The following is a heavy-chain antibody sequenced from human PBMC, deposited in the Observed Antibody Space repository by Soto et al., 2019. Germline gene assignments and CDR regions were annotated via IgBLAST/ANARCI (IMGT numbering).Heavy chain of an antibody. CDR2: IYYSGFT. J-gene: IGHJ4*02. V-gene: IGHV4-59*11. Sequence: SETLSLTCTVSGGSISSHYWSWIRQPPGKGLEWIGYIYYSGFTDYNPSLKSRTVISADTSGSQFFLTLTSVTAADTAVYYCARGSSPEGPIQMTFDYWGQGALVTVSS. D-gene: IGHD3-10*01. CDR1: GGSISSHY. CDR3: ARGSSPEGPIQMTFDY.